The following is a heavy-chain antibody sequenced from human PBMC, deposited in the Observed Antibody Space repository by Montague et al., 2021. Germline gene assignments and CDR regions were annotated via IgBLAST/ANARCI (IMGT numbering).Heavy chain of an antibody. V-gene: IGHV3-74*01. CDR1: GFSFSSYW. CDR2: ITLDGGST. CDR3: ARNLASAAPGAFDI. J-gene: IGHJ3*02. D-gene: IGHD6-13*01. Sequence: SLRLSCAASGFSFSSYWMHWVRQAPGKGLLWVSRITLDGGSTTFADSVKGRFTTSRDNAKATLYLQMNSLRVEGTAVYYCARNLASAAPGAFDIWGQGTMVTVSS.